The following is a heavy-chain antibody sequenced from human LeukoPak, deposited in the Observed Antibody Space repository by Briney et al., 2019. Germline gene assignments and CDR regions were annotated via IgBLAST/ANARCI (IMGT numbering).Heavy chain of an antibody. CDR3: AKAGYYDSSGPTSHFDY. Sequence: QPGGSLRLSCAASGLTFSGYAMSWVRKAPGKGLEWVSAISGSGGSTYYADSVKGRFTISRDNSRNTLYLQMNSLGAEDTAVYYCAKAGYYDSSGPTSHFDYWGQGTLVTVSS. CDR1: GLTFSGYA. J-gene: IGHJ4*02. D-gene: IGHD3-22*01. V-gene: IGHV3-23*01. CDR2: ISGSGGST.